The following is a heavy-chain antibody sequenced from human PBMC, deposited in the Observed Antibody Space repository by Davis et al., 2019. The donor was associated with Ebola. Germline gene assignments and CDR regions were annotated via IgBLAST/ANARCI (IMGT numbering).Heavy chain of an antibody. CDR3: ATGPTVTIDY. CDR2: VNPGDSDT. CDR1: GYSFISYW. D-gene: IGHD4-17*01. V-gene: IGHV5-51*01. J-gene: IGHJ4*02. Sequence: GESLKISCKGSGYSFISYWIGWVRQMPGKGLEWMGIVNPGDSDTRYSPSFQGQVTISADKSISTAYLQWSSPKASDTAMYYCATGPTVTIDYWGQGTLVTVSS.